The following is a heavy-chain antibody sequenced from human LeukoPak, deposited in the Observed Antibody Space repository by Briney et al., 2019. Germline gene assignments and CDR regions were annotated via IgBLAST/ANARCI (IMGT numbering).Heavy chain of an antibody. Sequence: SVKVSCKASGGTFSSYAISWVRQAPGQGLEWMGGIIPIFGTANYAQKFQGRVTITADKSTSTAYMELSSLRSEDTAVYYCARVAAAPEKYYYYGMDVWGQGTTVTVSS. CDR1: GGTFSSYA. CDR2: IIPIFGTA. J-gene: IGHJ6*02. D-gene: IGHD6-13*01. CDR3: ARVAAAPEKYYYYGMDV. V-gene: IGHV1-69*06.